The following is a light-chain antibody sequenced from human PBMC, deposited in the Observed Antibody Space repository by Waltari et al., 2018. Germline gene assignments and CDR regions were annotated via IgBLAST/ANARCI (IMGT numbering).Light chain of an antibody. Sequence: QSVLTQPPSVSGAPGQRVTISCPGGSSNIGAGYALPWYRHLPGTAPKLLIYANYKRPSGVPDRFSGSQSGASASLAITGLQADDEADYYCQSYDRSLSSWVFGGGAKLTVL. CDR3: QSYDRSLSSWV. J-gene: IGLJ3*02. CDR1: SSNIGAGYA. V-gene: IGLV1-40*01. CDR2: ANY.